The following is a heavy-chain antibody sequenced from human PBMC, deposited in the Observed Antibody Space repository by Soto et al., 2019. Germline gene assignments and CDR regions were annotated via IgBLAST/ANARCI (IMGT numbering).Heavy chain of an antibody. J-gene: IGHJ4*02. V-gene: IGHV3-23*01. Sequence: PGGSLRLSCAASGFTFSSYAMSWVRQAPGKGLEWVSVIGGSDGTTAYADSVKGRFTISRDNSKNRLYLQMNGLRAVDTAVYYCAKDLRPIDYWGQGTLVTVSS. CDR3: AKDLRPIDY. CDR1: GFTFSSYA. CDR2: IGGSDGTT.